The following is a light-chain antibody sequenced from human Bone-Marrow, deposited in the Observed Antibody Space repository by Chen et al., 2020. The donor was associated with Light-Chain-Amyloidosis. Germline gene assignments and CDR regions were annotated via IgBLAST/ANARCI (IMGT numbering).Light chain of an antibody. CDR2: DAS. J-gene: IGKJ1*01. CDR3: QHYNNWWA. CDR1: QNIRSY. Sequence: EIVMTQTPATPPVSPGETATLSCRASQNIRSYVAWYQQRPGQSPRLLIYDASTRATGVPARFSGSGSGTEFTLTISSLQSEDFAIYYCQHYNNWWAFGQGTKVEI. V-gene: IGKV3-15*01.